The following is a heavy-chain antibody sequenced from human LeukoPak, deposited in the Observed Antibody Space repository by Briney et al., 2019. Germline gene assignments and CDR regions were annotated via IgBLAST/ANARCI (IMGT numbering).Heavy chain of an antibody. CDR3: AKDHGWLSRD. D-gene: IGHD3-22*01. CDR1: GFSFCSYA. CDR2: ISDSGGAT. V-gene: IGHV3-23*01. Sequence: TGGSLRLSCGASGFSFCSYAMSWVRQAPGKGPEWVSGISDSGGATHYADSVKGRFTVSRDDSKNTLYLQMNSLRAEDTAVYYCAKDHGWLSRDWGQGALVTVSS. J-gene: IGHJ4*02.